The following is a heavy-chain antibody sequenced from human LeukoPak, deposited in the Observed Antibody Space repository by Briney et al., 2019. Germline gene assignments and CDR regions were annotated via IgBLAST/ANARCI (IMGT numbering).Heavy chain of an antibody. CDR1: GGSISSYY. Sequence: SETLSLTCTVSGGSISSYYWSWIRQPPGKGLEWIGYIYTSGSTNYNPSLKSRVTISVDTSKNQFPLKLSSVTAADTAVYYCARRLRDIVVVPAAIYYYYYMDVWGKGTTVTVSS. CDR2: IYTSGST. J-gene: IGHJ6*03. CDR3: ARRLRDIVVVPAAIYYYYYMDV. D-gene: IGHD2-2*01. V-gene: IGHV4-4*09.